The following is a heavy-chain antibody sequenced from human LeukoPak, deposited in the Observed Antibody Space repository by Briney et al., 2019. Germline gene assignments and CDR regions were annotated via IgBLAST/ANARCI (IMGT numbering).Heavy chain of an antibody. D-gene: IGHD3-3*01. CDR2: IWHDGSTK. J-gene: IGHJ3*01. Sequence: GGSLRLSCAASGFTFSTYLMHWVRQAPGKGLDWVAIIWHDGSTKYYADSVKGRFTISRDNSKNTLYLQMNSLRAEDTALYFCAKSTGEWSRQPAFDFWGKGPMVTVSS. CDR3: AKSTGEWSRQPAFDF. V-gene: IGHV3-33*06. CDR1: GFTFSTYL.